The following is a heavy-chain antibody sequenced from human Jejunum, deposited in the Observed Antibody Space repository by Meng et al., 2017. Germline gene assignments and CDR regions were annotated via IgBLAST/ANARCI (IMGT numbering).Heavy chain of an antibody. J-gene: IGHJ4*02. D-gene: IGHD7-27*01. V-gene: IGHV4-61*01. CDR3: ARDNWGSIDY. Sequence: QVTLQESGPGLVRPSETLSLTCPVSGGFASSGSYYWTWVRQSPGKGLEWIGYNFDNGRTNYNPSLKSRVTMSVDTSRNQFSLKLSSVTAADTAVYYCARDNWGSIDYWGQGVLVTVSS. CDR2: NFDNGRT. CDR1: GGFASSGSYY.